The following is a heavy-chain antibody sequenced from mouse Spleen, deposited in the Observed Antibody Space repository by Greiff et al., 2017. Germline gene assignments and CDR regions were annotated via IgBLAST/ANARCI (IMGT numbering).Heavy chain of an antibody. V-gene: IGHV5-4*01. CDR2: ISDGGSYT. Sequence: DVKLVESGGGLVKPGGSLKLSCAASGFTFSSYAMSWVRQTPEKRLEWVATISDGGSYTYYPDNVKGRFTISRDNAKNNLYLQMSHLKSEDTAMYYCARDYYYGSNLFAYWGQGTLVTVSA. D-gene: IGHD1-1*01. CDR1: GFTFSSYA. CDR3: ARDYYYGSNLFAY. J-gene: IGHJ3*01.